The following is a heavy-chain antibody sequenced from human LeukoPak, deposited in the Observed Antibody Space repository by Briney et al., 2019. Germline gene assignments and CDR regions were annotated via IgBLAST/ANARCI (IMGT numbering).Heavy chain of an antibody. D-gene: IGHD6-13*01. J-gene: IGHJ3*02. Sequence: SETLSLTCSVSGDSITGYYWGWIRQPPGKGLEWIGSIYYSGSTYYNPSLKSRVTISVDTSKNQFSLKLSSVTAADTAVYYCARDRLAAAGNGDAFDIWGQGTMVTVSS. CDR2: IYYSGST. CDR1: GDSITGYY. V-gene: IGHV4-39*07. CDR3: ARDRLAAAGNGDAFDI.